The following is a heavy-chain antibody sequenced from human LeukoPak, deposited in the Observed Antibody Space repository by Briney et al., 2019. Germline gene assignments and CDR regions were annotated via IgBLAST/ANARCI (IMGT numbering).Heavy chain of an antibody. CDR3: ARDFRQWLRNNWFDP. CDR1: GYTFTSYG. D-gene: IGHD6-19*01. J-gene: IGHJ5*02. Sequence: ASVKVSCKASGYTFTSYGISWVRQAPGQGLEWMGWISAYNGNTNYAQKLQGRVTMTTGTSTSTAYMELRSLRSDDTAVYYCARDFRQWLRNNWFDPWGQGTLVTVSS. CDR2: ISAYNGNT. V-gene: IGHV1-18*01.